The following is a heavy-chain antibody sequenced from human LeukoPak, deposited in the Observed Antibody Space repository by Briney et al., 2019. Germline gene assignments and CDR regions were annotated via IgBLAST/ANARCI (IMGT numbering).Heavy chain of an antibody. CDR2: ISAYNGNT. J-gene: IGHJ4*02. Sequence: ASVKVSCKASGYTFTSYGISWVRQAPGQGLEWMEWISAYNGNTNYAQKLQGRVTMTTDTSTSTAYMELRSLRSDDTAVYYCARLRYCSGGSCYGVDYWGQGTLVTVSS. V-gene: IGHV1-18*01. CDR3: ARLRYCSGGSCYGVDY. CDR1: GYTFTSYG. D-gene: IGHD2-15*01.